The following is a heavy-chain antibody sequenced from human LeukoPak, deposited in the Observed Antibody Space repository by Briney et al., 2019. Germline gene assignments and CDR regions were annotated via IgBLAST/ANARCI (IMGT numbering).Heavy chain of an antibody. V-gene: IGHV4-39*07. CDR2: IYYSGST. CDR1: GGSISSSSYY. D-gene: IGHD3-3*01. CDR3: ARVPRVLRFLEWLLDNYYYYYMDV. J-gene: IGHJ6*03. Sequence: SETLSLTCTVSGGSISSSSYYWGWIRQPPGKGLEWIGSIYYSGSTYYNPSLKSRVTISVDTSKNQFSLKLSSVTAADTAVYYCARVPRVLRFLEWLLDNYYYYYMDVWGKGTTVTVSS.